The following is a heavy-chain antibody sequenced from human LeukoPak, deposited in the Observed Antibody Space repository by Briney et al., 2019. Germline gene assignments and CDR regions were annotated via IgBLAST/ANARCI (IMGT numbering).Heavy chain of an antibody. CDR2: IYYSGST. CDR1: GDSISSSSSY. J-gene: IGHJ5*02. Sequence: SETLSLTCTVSGDSISSSSSYWGWIRQPPGEGLEWIGSIYYSGSTYYNPSLKSRVTISVDTSKNQFSLKLSSVTAADTAVYYCARDPRYSYGYNWFDPWGQGTLVTVSS. D-gene: IGHD5-18*01. V-gene: IGHV4-39*07. CDR3: ARDPRYSYGYNWFDP.